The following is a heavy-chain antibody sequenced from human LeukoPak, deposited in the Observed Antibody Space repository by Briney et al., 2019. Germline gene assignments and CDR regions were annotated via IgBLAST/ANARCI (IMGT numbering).Heavy chain of an antibody. Sequence: GASVKVSCKASGYTFTIYGISWVRQAPGQGLEWMGWISAYNGNTNYAQKLQGRVTMTTDTSTSTAYMELRSLRSDDTAVYYCARDSVWYYDILTGYYYPSRFDYWGQGTLVTVSS. V-gene: IGHV1-18*04. CDR3: ARDSVWYYDILTGYYYPSRFDY. J-gene: IGHJ4*02. CDR1: GYTFTIYG. D-gene: IGHD3-9*01. CDR2: ISAYNGNT.